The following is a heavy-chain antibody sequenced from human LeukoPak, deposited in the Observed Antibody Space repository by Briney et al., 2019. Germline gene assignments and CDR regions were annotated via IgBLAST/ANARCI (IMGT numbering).Heavy chain of an antibody. V-gene: IGHV3-9*01. Sequence: GRSLRLSCAASGFTFDDYAMHWVRQAPGKGLEWVSGISWNSGSIGYADSVKGRFTISRDNAKNSLYRQMNSLRAEDTALYYCAKGYCSSTSCSYFDYWGQGTLVTVSS. CDR1: GFTFDDYA. CDR3: AKGYCSSTSCSYFDY. CDR2: ISWNSGSI. D-gene: IGHD2-2*01. J-gene: IGHJ4*02.